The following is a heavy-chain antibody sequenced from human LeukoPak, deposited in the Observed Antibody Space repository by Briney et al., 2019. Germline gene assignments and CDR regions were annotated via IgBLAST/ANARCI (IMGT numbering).Heavy chain of an antibody. J-gene: IGHJ3*02. V-gene: IGHV4-59*01. D-gene: IGHD1-7*01. Sequence: PSETLSLTCTVSGGSISSYYWSWIRQPPGKGLEWIGYIYYSGTTNYNPSLKSRVTISVDTSKNQFSLKLSSVTAADTAVYYCARETTRKVHAFDIWGQGTMVTVSS. CDR1: GGSISSYY. CDR2: IYYSGTT. CDR3: ARETTRKVHAFDI.